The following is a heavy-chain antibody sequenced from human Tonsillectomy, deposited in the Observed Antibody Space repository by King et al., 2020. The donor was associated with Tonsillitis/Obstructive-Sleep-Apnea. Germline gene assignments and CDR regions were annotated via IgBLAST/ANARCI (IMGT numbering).Heavy chain of an antibody. J-gene: IGHJ2*01. D-gene: IGHD2-8*01. V-gene: IGHV3-48*02. CDR3: ARDHPMGRYWYFDL. CDR1: GFTFSSDS. CDR2: ISSSSSTI. Sequence: DGQLVQSGGGLVQPGGSLRLSCAASGFTFSSDSLNWVRQAPGKGREWVSYISSSSSTIYYADSVKGRFTISRDNAKNSLYLQMNSLRDEDTAVYYGARDHPMGRYWYFDLWGRGTLVTVSS.